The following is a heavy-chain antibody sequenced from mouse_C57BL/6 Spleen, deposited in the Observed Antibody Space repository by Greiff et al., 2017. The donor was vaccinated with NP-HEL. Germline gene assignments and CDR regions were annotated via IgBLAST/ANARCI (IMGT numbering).Heavy chain of an antibody. V-gene: IGHV8-5*01. D-gene: IGHD1-1*01. CDR1: GFSLSTSNMG. CDR2: IWWNDDK. CDR3: AQIAYSSPYYYGSNPFAY. Sequence: QVQLKESGPGILQPSQTLSLTCSFSGFSLSTSNMGIGWIRQPSGKGLEWLAHIWWNDDKYYNPSLKSRLTISKDTSNNQVFLKITNVDTADTATHYCAQIAYSSPYYYGSNPFAYWGQGTLVTVSA. J-gene: IGHJ3*01.